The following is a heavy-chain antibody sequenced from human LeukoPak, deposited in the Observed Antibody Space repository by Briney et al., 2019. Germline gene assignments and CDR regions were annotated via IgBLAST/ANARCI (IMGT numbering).Heavy chain of an antibody. V-gene: IGHV4-34*01. Sequence: SETLSLTCAVYGGSFSGYYWSWIRQPPGKGLEWIGEINHSGSTNYNPSLKSRVTISVDTSKNQFSLKLSSVTAADTAVYYCARVRYYYDSSGYYPRKRTYYFDYWGQGTLVTVSS. CDR2: INHSGST. CDR1: GGSFSGYY. J-gene: IGHJ4*02. D-gene: IGHD3-22*01. CDR3: ARVRYYYDSSGYYPRKRTYYFDY.